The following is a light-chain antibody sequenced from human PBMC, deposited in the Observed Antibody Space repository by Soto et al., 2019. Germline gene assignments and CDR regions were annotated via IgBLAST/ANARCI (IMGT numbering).Light chain of an antibody. Sequence: EIGLTQSPGTLSLSPGERATLSCRASQSVTSNYLAWYQQKPGQPPRLLIYGASNRATGIPDRFSGGGSGTDFTLTITRLEPEDFAVYFCQQYGSSLITFGQGTRLEIK. J-gene: IGKJ5*01. CDR3: QQYGSSLIT. V-gene: IGKV3-20*01. CDR2: GAS. CDR1: QSVTSNY.